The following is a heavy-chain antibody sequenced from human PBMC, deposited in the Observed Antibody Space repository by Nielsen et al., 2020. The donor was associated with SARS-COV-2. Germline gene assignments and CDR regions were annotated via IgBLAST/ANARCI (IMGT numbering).Heavy chain of an antibody. Sequence: GESLKLSCAASGFTFSSYAMHWVRQAPGKGLEWVAVISYDGSNKYYADSVKGRFTISRDNSKNTLYLQMNSLRAEDTAVYYCARYGSGSPHFDYWGQGTLVTVSS. V-gene: IGHV3-30-3*01. D-gene: IGHD3-10*01. J-gene: IGHJ4*02. CDR1: GFTFSSYA. CDR2: ISYDGSNK. CDR3: ARYGSGSPHFDY.